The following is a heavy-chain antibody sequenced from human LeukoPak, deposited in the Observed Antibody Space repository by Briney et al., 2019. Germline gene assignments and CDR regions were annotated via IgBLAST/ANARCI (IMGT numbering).Heavy chain of an antibody. CDR2: IKQDGSEK. Sequence: GGSLRLSCAASGFTFSSYWMSWVRQAPGKGLEWVANIKQDGSEKYYVDSVKGRFTISRDNAKNSLYLQMNSLRAEDTAVYYCARGPRIAAAGRRGWFDPWGQGTLVTVSS. J-gene: IGHJ5*02. V-gene: IGHV3-7*01. CDR3: ARGPRIAAAGRRGWFDP. CDR1: GFTFSSYW. D-gene: IGHD6-13*01.